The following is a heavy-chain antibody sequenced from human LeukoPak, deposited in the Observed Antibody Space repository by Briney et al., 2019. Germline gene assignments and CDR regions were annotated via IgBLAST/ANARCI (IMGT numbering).Heavy chain of an antibody. J-gene: IGHJ4*02. Sequence: GGSLRLSCAASGFTFSSYWMHWVHQAPGKGLVWVSRINSDGSSTSYADSVKGRFTISRDNAKNTLYLQMNSLRAEDTAVYYCARDPLDSGSYFFGFDYWGQGTLVTVSS. CDR3: ARDPLDSGSYFFGFDY. V-gene: IGHV3-74*01. CDR1: GFTFSSYW. CDR2: INSDGSST. D-gene: IGHD1-26*01.